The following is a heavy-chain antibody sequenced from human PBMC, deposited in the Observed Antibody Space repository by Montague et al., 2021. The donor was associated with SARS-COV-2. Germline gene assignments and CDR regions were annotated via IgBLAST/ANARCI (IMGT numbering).Heavy chain of an antibody. CDR1: GGSISPYY. V-gene: IGHV4-59*01. J-gene: IGHJ4*02. CDR3: AGGIWYAN. CDR2: IYYSGST. D-gene: IGHD6-13*01. Sequence: SETLSLTCTVSGGSISPYYWNWIRQSPGKGLKWIGDIYYSGSTTYNPSLESRVTISVDTSKNQFSLRLSSVTAADTAVYYCAGGIWYANWGQGILVTVSS.